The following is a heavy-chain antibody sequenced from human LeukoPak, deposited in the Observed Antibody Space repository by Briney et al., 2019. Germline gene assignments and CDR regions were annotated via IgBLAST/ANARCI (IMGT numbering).Heavy chain of an antibody. CDR2: INPNSGAT. V-gene: IGHV1-2*02. J-gene: IGHJ4*02. CDR3: ARIAYSYGCYYFDY. Sequence: ASVKVSCKASGYTFTGYYMHWVRQAPGQGLEWMGWINPNSGATNYAQRFQGRVTMTRDASMYTAYMQLSRLTSDDTAVYYCARIAYSYGCYYFDYWGQGTLVTVSS. D-gene: IGHD5-18*01. CDR1: GYTFTGYY.